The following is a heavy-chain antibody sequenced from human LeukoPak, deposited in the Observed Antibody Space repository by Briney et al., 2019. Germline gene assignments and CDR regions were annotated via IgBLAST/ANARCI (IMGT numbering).Heavy chain of an antibody. CDR3: AAYCSSTSCPNWFDP. CDR1: GFIFTDYG. V-gene: IGHV3-30*02. Sequence: PGGSLRLSCAASGFIFTDYGMHWVRQAPGKGLEWLAFIRYDGSDKYYADSVKGRFTISRDNSKNTLYLQMNSLRAEDTALYYCAAYCSSTSCPNWFDPWGQGTLVIVSS. CDR2: IRYDGSDK. J-gene: IGHJ5*02. D-gene: IGHD2-2*01.